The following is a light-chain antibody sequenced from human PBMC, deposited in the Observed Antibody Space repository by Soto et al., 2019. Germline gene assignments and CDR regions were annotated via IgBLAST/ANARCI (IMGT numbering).Light chain of an antibody. CDR1: QGFSRW. CDR3: QQADSFPLT. Sequence: DIQMTQSPSSVSASVGDRVTITCRASQGFSRWLAWYQQKPGKAPNLLIYASSTLYSGVPSRFSARGSGTDFTLTISRLQPEDFATYYCQQADSFPLTFGPGTKGDFK. J-gene: IGKJ3*01. V-gene: IGKV1-12*01. CDR2: ASS.